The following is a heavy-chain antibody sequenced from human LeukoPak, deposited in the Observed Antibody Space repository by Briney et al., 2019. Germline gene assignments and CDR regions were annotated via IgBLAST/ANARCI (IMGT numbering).Heavy chain of an antibody. D-gene: IGHD5-18*01. V-gene: IGHV4-59*01. CDR1: GGSISSYY. CDR2: IYYSGST. J-gene: IGHJ4*02. CDR3: ARSSGYSYGDRIDY. Sequence: SETLSLTCTVSGGSISSYYWSWIRQPPGKGLEWIGYIYYSGSTNYNPSLKSRVTISVDTSKNQFSLKLSSVTAADTAVYYCARSSGYSYGDRIDYWGQGTLVTVSS.